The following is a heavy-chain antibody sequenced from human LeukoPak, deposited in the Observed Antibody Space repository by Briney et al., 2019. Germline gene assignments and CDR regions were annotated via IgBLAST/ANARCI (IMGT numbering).Heavy chain of an antibody. D-gene: IGHD3-10*01. CDR1: GFTFSSYG. CDR3: ARDSSFRREYYFDY. CDR2: ISYDGSNK. J-gene: IGHJ4*02. Sequence: PGGSLRLSCAASGFTFSSYGMHWVRQAPGKGLEWVAVISYDGSNKYYADSVKGRFTISRDNSKNTLYLQMNSLRAEDTAVYYCARDSSFRREYYFDYWGQGTLVTVSS. V-gene: IGHV3-30*03.